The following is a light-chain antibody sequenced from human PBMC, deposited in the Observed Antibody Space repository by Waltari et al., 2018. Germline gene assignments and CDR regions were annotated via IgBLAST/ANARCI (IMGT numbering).Light chain of an antibody. CDR3: QQRSNWPRT. V-gene: IGKV3-11*01. CDR1: QSVSSY. CDR2: DAS. Sequence: EIVLTQSPATLSLSPGERATLSCRASQSVSSYLAWYQQKPGQAPRLLIYDASNRATGIPARFIGSGSGTDFNLTISSLEPEDFAVYYCQQRSNWPRTFGQGTKVEIK. J-gene: IGKJ1*01.